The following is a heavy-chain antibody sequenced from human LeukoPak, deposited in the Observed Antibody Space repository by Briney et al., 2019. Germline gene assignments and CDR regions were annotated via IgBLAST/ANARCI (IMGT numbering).Heavy chain of an antibody. J-gene: IGHJ4*02. CDR2: ISAYNGNT. Sequence: ASVKVSCKASGYTFTNFGISWVRQAPGQGLEWMGWISAYNGNTNYAQKLQGRVTMTTDSSTSTAYMELRSLRSDDTAVYYCARDISRSYYGSGSVAGYWGQGTLVTVSS. CDR1: GYTFTNFG. CDR3: ARDISRSYYGSGSVAGY. V-gene: IGHV1-18*01. D-gene: IGHD3-10*01.